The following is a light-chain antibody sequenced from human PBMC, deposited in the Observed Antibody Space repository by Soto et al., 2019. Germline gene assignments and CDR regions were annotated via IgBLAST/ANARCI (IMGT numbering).Light chain of an antibody. CDR3: QQYNNWLWT. CDR2: GAS. Sequence: EIGVTQSPATLSVSPGERATLSCRASQSVSGNLAWYQQKPGQAPRLLIYGASTRATGIPARFSGSGSGTEFTLTISSLQSEDFAVYYCQQYNNWLWTFGQGTKVDIK. J-gene: IGKJ1*01. V-gene: IGKV3-15*01. CDR1: QSVSGN.